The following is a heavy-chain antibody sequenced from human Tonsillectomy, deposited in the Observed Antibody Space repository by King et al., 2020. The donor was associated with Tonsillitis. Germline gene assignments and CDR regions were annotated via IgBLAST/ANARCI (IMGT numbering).Heavy chain of an antibody. Sequence: QLQESGPGLVKPSETLSLTCTVSGGSISSYYWSWIRQPPGKGLEWIGYIYDSGSTNYNPSLKSRGTISVDTYKYQLSLKLSSVTAADTAVYYCARGSNIAAAGTGYYFDYWGQGTLVTVSS. CDR2: IYDSGST. CDR3: ARGSNIAAAGTGYYFDY. V-gene: IGHV4-59*01. D-gene: IGHD6-13*01. CDR1: GGSISSYY. J-gene: IGHJ4*02.